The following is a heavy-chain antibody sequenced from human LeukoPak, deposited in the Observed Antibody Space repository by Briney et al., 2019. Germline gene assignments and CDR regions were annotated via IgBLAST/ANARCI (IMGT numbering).Heavy chain of an antibody. Sequence: ASVKVSCKASGYTFTGYYMHWVRQAPGQGLEWMGWINPNSGGTNYAQKFQGRVTMTRDTSISTAYMELSRLRSDDTAVYYCARVTTVVRTLSVWGQGTTVTVSS. CDR1: GYTFTGYY. CDR2: INPNSGGT. J-gene: IGHJ6*02. V-gene: IGHV1-2*02. D-gene: IGHD3-10*01. CDR3: ARVTTVVRTLSV.